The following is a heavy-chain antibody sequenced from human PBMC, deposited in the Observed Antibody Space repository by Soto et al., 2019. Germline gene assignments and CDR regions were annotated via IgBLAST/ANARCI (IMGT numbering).Heavy chain of an antibody. D-gene: IGHD4-17*01. CDR2: ISSSSSYI. V-gene: IGHV3-21*01. CDR3: ARGNYGGNAAFDI. Sequence: GGSLRLSCAASGFTFSSYSMNWVRQARGKWLEWVSSISSSSSYIYYADSVKGRFTISRDNAKNSLYLQMNSLRAEDTAVYYCARGNYGGNAAFDIWGQGTMVTVSS. J-gene: IGHJ3*02. CDR1: GFTFSSYS.